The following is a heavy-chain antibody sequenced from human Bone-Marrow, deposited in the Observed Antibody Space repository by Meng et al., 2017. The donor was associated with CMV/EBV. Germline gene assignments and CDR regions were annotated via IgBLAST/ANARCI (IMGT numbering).Heavy chain of an antibody. D-gene: IGHD2-2*01. J-gene: IGHJ5*02. CDR1: GFTFSSYS. Sequence: GESLKISCAASGFTFSSYSMNWVRQAPGKGLEWGSSISSSSSYIYYADSVKGRFTISRDNAKNSLYLQMNSMRAEDTAVYYCEREGVVPAAIPEFWFDPWGQGTLVTVSS. CDR2: ISSSSSYI. CDR3: EREGVVPAAIPEFWFDP. V-gene: IGHV3-21*01.